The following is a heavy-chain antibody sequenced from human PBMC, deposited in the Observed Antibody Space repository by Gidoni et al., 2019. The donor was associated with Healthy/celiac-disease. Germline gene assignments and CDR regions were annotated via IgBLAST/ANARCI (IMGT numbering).Heavy chain of an antibody. J-gene: IGHJ5*02. Sequence: EVQLLESGGGLVQPGGSLRLSCAASGFTFSSYAMSWVRQAPGKGLEWVSAISGSGGSTYYADSVKGRFTISRDNSKNTLYLQMNSLRAEDTAVYYCAKAPAPRYSSSWSWFDPWGQGTLVTVSS. D-gene: IGHD6-6*01. CDR1: GFTFSSYA. CDR2: ISGSGGST. CDR3: AKAPAPRYSSSWSWFDP. V-gene: IGHV3-23*01.